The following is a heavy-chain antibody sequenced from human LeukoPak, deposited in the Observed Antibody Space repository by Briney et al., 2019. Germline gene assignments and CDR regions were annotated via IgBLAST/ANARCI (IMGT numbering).Heavy chain of an antibody. CDR1: GFTFSSYW. CDR3: ARDVRPDY. Sequence: GRSLRLSCAASGFTFSSYWMSWVRQAPGEGLGWVANIKQDGTEKYYMDSVKGRFSISRDNAKNSLYLQMNALRAEDTAVYYCARDVRPDYWGQGTLVTVST. D-gene: IGHD6-6*01. J-gene: IGHJ4*02. CDR2: IKQDGTEK. V-gene: IGHV3-7*04.